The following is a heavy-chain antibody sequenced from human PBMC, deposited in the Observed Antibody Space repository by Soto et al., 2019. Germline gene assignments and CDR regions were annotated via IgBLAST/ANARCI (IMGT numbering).Heavy chain of an antibody. D-gene: IGHD5-18*01. Sequence: SVKVSCKASGGTFSSYAISWVRQAPGQGLEWMGGIIPIFGTANYAQKFQGRVTITADESTSTAYMELSSLRSEDTAVYYCARXGYSYGYQIRIVNAFDIWGQGTMVTVSS. CDR2: IIPIFGTA. CDR1: GGTFSSYA. J-gene: IGHJ3*02. CDR3: ARXGYSYGYQIRIVNAFDI. V-gene: IGHV1-69*13.